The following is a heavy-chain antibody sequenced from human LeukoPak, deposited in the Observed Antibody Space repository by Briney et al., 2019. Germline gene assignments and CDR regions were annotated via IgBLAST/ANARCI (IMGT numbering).Heavy chain of an antibody. CDR1: GYTFTGCY. J-gene: IGHJ5*02. CDR2: INPNSGGT. V-gene: IGHV1-2*06. D-gene: IGHD3-3*01. Sequence: ASVKVSCKASGYTFTGCYMHWVRQAPGQGLEWMGRINPNSGGTNYAQKFQGRVTMTRDTSISTAYMELSRLRSDDTAVYYCAREGHRDFWSGYYEGPNWFDPWGQGTLVTVSS. CDR3: AREGHRDFWSGYYEGPNWFDP.